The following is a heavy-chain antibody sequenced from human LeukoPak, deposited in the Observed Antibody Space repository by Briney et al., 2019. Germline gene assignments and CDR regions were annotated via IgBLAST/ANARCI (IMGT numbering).Heavy chain of an antibody. CDR2: ISSSSNYR. J-gene: IGHJ4*02. CDR3: ARDGLGAAAGTVYYFDY. CDR1: GFSVSDNY. V-gene: IGHV3-21*01. D-gene: IGHD6-13*01. Sequence: PGGSLRLSCAASGFSVSDNYMNWVRQAPGKGLEWVSSISSSSNYRYYADSVKGRFTISRDNAKNSLYLQMNSLRAEDTAVYYCARDGLGAAAGTVYYFDYWGQGTLVTVSS.